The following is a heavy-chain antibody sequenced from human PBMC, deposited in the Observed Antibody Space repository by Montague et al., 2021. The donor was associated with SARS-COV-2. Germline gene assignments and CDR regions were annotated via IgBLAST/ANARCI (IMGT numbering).Heavy chain of an antibody. Sequence: SETLSLTCTVSGGAISSSSYDWGWIRQPPGKGLEWIGSIDYSGSTYYNPSLKSRVTISVDTSKNQFSLKLSSVTAADTAVYYCARFPTSYYYDSKAAPATPDAFDIWGQGTLVTVSS. CDR3: ARFPTSYYYDSKAAPATPDAFDI. CDR2: IDYSGST. D-gene: IGHD3-22*01. V-gene: IGHV4-39*01. J-gene: IGHJ3*02. CDR1: GGAISSSSYD.